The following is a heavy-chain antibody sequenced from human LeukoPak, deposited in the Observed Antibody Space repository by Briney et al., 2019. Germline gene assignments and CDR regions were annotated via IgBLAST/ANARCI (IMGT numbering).Heavy chain of an antibody. Sequence: VGSLRLSCAASGFTFSSYSMNWVRQAPGKGLEWVSSISSSSSYIYYADSVKGRFTISRDNAKNSLYLQMNSLRAEDTAVYYWAIYSLVRGVTSYWGQGTMVTVSS. CDR3: AIYSLVRGVTSY. CDR2: ISSSSSYI. CDR1: GFTFSSYS. D-gene: IGHD3-10*01. J-gene: IGHJ4*02. V-gene: IGHV3-21*01.